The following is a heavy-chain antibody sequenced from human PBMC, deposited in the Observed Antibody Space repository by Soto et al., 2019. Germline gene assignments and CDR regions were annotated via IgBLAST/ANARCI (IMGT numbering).Heavy chain of an antibody. CDR3: TRVGGLYDFWSGPLHFDL. J-gene: IGHJ4*02. D-gene: IGHD3-3*01. CDR1: GFIFDDFA. CDR2: ISWNRDSI. Sequence: EGQLVESGGGFVQPGRSLRLSCAGSGFIFDDFALHWVRQAPGKGLEWVSGISWNRDSIGYADAVKGRFTISRDNAKNSLYLQMNSLRVDATALYYCTRVGGLYDFWSGPLHFDLWGQGTLVTVSS. V-gene: IGHV3-9*01.